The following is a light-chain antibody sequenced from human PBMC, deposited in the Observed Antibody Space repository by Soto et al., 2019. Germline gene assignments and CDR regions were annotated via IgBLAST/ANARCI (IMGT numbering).Light chain of an antibody. V-gene: IGKV1-27*01. CDR3: QKYKSAPYT. CDR1: QDISTS. CDR2: GAS. J-gene: IGKJ3*01. Sequence: GDRVTITCRASQDISTSLACYQQKPGKVPNLLIYGASTLQSGVPSRFSGSGSGTDFTLTITSLQPEDVATYYCQKYKSAPYTFGPGTKVDIK.